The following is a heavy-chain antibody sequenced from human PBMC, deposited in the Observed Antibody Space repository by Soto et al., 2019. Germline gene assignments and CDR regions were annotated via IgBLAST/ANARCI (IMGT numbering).Heavy chain of an antibody. V-gene: IGHV2-70*01. CDR1: GFSLSTSGMC. D-gene: IGHD5-18*01. CDR2: IDWDDDK. Sequence: PTLVNPTQTLTLTCTFSGFSLSTSGMCVSWIRQPPGKALEWLALIDWDDDKYYSTSLKTRLTISKDTSKNQVVLTMTNMDPVDTATYYCARSWGGYSYGTDNWFDPWGQGTLVTVSS. J-gene: IGHJ5*02. CDR3: ARSWGGYSYGTDNWFDP.